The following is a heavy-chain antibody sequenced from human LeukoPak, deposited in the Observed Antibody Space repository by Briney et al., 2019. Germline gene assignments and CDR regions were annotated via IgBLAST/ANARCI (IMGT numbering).Heavy chain of an antibody. J-gene: IGHJ4*02. CDR3: ARVLMPRDSSGYSYPGGFDY. D-gene: IGHD3-22*01. V-gene: IGHV3-21*01. CDR1: GFTFSSYS. CDR2: ISSSSSYI. Sequence: GGSLRLSCAASGFTFSSYSMNWVHQAPGKGLAWVSSISSSSSYIYYADSVKGRFTISRDNAKNSLYLQMNSLRAEDTAVYYCARVLMPRDSSGYSYPGGFDYWGQGTLVTVSS.